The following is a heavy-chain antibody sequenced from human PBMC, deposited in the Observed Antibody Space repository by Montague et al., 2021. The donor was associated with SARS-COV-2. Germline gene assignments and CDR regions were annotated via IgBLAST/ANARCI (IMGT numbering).Heavy chain of an antibody. Sequence: SETLSLTCAVYGGSFSNHHWSCIGQSSGEGLEGIGQDIHGGRTKYNPSFKSRVPISLDTSKKQFSLKLNTFVAADKAVYYCARGTLLQEHLWG. J-gene: IGHJ6*01. V-gene: IGHV4-34*01. CDR2: DIHGGRT. CDR3: ARGTLLQEHL. CDR1: GGSFSNHH.